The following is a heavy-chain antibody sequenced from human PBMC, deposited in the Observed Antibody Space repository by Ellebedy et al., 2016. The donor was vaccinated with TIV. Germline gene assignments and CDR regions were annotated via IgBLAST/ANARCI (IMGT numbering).Heavy chain of an antibody. Sequence: HTGGSLRLSCVASGFTFGRYRMHWVRQAPGNKLVWVSRIKSDGSSTTFPDSVKGRFTTSRDNARNTLYLQMNSLRGEDTAVYFCASDRGDYSISGPWGQGTLVTVSS. CDR3: ASDRGDYSISGP. J-gene: IGHJ5*02. V-gene: IGHV3-74*01. CDR1: GFTFGRYR. D-gene: IGHD4-11*01. CDR2: IKSDGSST.